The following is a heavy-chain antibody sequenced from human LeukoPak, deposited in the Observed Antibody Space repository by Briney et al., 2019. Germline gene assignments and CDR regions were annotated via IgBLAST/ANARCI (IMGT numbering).Heavy chain of an antibody. J-gene: IGHJ4*02. Sequence: GGSLRLSCEASGFXFSSYWIHWVRQAPGKGLVWVSRIDNEGSSTSYADSVKGRFTISRDNAKNRLYVQMNSLRVEDTAVYYCATGSGLWSPDWWGQGTLVTVSS. CDR2: IDNEGSST. D-gene: IGHD5-18*01. CDR3: ATGSGLWSPDW. CDR1: GFXFSSYW. V-gene: IGHV3-74*01.